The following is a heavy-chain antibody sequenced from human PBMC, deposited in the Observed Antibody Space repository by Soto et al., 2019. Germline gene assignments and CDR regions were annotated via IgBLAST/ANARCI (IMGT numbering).Heavy chain of an antibody. CDR1: GGSFSGYY. J-gene: IGHJ4*02. Sequence: SETLSLTCAVYGGSFSGYYWSWIRQPPGKGLEWIGEINHSGSTNYNPSLKSRVTISVDTSKNQFSLKLSSVTAADTAVYYCARGTTYYYDSSGSGRFDYWGQGTLVTVSS. CDR3: ARGTTYYYDSSGSGRFDY. D-gene: IGHD3-22*01. CDR2: INHSGST. V-gene: IGHV4-34*01.